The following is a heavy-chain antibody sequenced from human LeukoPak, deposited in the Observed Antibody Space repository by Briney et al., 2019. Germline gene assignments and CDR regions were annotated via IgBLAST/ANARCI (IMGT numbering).Heavy chain of an antibody. D-gene: IGHD2-15*01. CDR2: IYPVDFDT. Sequence: GESLKISCQGSGFSFTNYWIGWVGQMPGKGLEWMGTIYPVDFDTRYSPSFQGQVTISADKSISTAYLQWSSLKASDTAMYYCARGYCSGDPCYLDYWGQGTLVTVSS. J-gene: IGHJ4*02. CDR3: ARGYCSGDPCYLDY. CDR1: GFSFTNYW. V-gene: IGHV5-51*01.